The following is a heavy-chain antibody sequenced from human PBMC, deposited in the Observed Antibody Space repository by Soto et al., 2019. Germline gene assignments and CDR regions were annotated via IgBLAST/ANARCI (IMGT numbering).Heavy chain of an antibody. D-gene: IGHD5-12*01. Sequence: QVQLVQSGAEVKKPGSSVKVSCKASGGTFSSHGISWVRQAPGQGLEWMGGIVPIFGTADDAQRFQGRVTITADESTSTAYMELSSLRSEDTAVYYCARGRYSGYDMPDTYYYYNYGMDVWGQGTTVTVSS. CDR3: ARGRYSGYDMPDTYYYYNYGMDV. J-gene: IGHJ6*02. CDR1: GGTFSSHG. CDR2: IVPIFGTA. V-gene: IGHV1-69*12.